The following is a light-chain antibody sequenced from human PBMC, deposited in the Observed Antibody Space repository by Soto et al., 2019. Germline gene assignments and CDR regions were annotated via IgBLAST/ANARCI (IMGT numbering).Light chain of an antibody. CDR1: SSDIGAYNL. J-gene: IGLJ1*01. CDR2: EVS. V-gene: IGLV2-23*02. Sequence: QSALTQPASVSGSPGQSITISCTGSSSDIGAYNLVSWYQQYPGKAPKLLLYEVSKRPSGVSNRFSGSKSGNTASLTLSGLQAEDEADYYCCSYAVNNTFYVFGTGTKLTVL. CDR3: CSYAVNNTFYV.